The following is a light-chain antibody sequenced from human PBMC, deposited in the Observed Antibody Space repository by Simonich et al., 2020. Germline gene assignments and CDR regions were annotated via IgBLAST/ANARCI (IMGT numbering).Light chain of an antibody. V-gene: IGLV1-44*01. CDR1: SSNIGSNT. CDR3: AAWDDSLNGWV. Sequence: QSVLTQPPSASGTPGQRVTISCSGSSSNIGSNTVNWYQQLPGTAPKLLSDRNNQRPSGGPDRFSGSKAGTSASLAISGLQSEDEADYYCAAWDDSLNGWVFGGGTKLTVL. J-gene: IGLJ3*02. CDR2: RNN.